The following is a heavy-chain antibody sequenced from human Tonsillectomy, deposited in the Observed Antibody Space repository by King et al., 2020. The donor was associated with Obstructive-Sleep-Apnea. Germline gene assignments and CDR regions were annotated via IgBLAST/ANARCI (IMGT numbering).Heavy chain of an antibody. Sequence: QLQESGPGLVKPSETLSLTCTVSGGSISSYYWSWIRQPPGKGLEWIGYIYYSGSTNYNPSLKSRVTISVDTSKNQFSLKLSSVTAADTAVYYCARLRDGSPHIDYWGQGTLVTVSS. V-gene: IGHV4-59*08. CDR2: IYYSGST. CDR1: GGSISSYY. J-gene: IGHJ4*02. CDR3: ARLRDGSPHIDY. D-gene: IGHD5-24*01.